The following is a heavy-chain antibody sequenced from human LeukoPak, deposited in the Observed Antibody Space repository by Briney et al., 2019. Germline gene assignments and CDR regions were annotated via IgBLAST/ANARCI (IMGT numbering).Heavy chain of an antibody. J-gene: IGHJ3*01. CDR1: GFTVSRNY. Sequence: PGVSLRLFCAASGFTVSRNYMVWVRQAPGKGLEWVSLIYRGGDTYYGDSVKGRFTISRDNSKNTLYLQMNNLIADDTAVYYCATRYCSGTSCYRGAFDVWGQGTMVTVSS. D-gene: IGHD2-2*02. CDR3: ATRYCSGTSCYRGAFDV. V-gene: IGHV3-66*02. CDR2: IYRGGDT.